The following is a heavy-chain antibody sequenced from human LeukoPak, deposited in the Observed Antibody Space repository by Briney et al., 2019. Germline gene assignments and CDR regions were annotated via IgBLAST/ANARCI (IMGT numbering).Heavy chain of an antibody. CDR1: GFTFSSYG. V-gene: IGHV3-30*18. Sequence: GGSLRLSCAASGFTFSSYGMHWVRQAPGKGLEWVAVISYDGSNKYYADSVKGRFTISRDNSKNTLYLQMNSLRAEDTAVYYCAKDAQSSGYDYWGQGTLVTVSS. J-gene: IGHJ4*02. CDR3: AKDAQSSGYDY. CDR2: ISYDGSNK. D-gene: IGHD5-12*01.